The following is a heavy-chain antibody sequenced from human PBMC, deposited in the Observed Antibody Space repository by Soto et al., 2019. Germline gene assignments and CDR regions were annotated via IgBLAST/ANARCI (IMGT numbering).Heavy chain of an antibody. CDR2: INSYNGNT. D-gene: IGHD6-19*01. Sequence: GASVKVSCKASGYIFTDYYMHWVRQAPGQGLEWMGWINSYNGNTNYAQKLQGRVTMTTDTSTSTAYMELRSLRSDDTAVYYCAREPVAGIWFDPWGQGTLVTVSS. V-gene: IGHV1-18*04. CDR1: GYIFTDYY. J-gene: IGHJ5*02. CDR3: AREPVAGIWFDP.